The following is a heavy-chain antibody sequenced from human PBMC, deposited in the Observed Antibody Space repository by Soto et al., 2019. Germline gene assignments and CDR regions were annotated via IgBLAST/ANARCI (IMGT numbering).Heavy chain of an antibody. Sequence: QVQLVQSGAEVKKPGASVKVSCKASGYTFTIYGISWVRQAPGPGLEWMEWISAYNGNTNYAQKLQGRVTMTTDTSTSTAYMALTRLRSDDTSVYIRARSGVCAPMDSWGQGTMVTV. CDR3: ARSGVCAPMDS. CDR2: ISAYNGNT. D-gene: IGHD3-10*01. V-gene: IGHV1-18*01. J-gene: IGHJ5*02. CDR1: GYTFTIYG.